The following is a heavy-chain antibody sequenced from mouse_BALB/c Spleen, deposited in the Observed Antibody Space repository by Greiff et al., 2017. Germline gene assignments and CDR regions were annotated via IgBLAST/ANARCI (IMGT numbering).Heavy chain of an antibody. J-gene: IGHJ4*01. V-gene: IGHV5-17*02. CDR1: GFTFSSFG. D-gene: IGHD2-14*01. CDR3: AREGVRYAMDY. Sequence: VESGGGLVQPGGSRKLSCAASGFTFSSFGMHWVRQAPEKGLEWVAYISSGSSTIYYADTVKGRFTISRDNPKNTLFLQMTSLRSEDTAMYYCAREGVRYAMDYWGQGTSVTVSS. CDR2: ISSGSSTI.